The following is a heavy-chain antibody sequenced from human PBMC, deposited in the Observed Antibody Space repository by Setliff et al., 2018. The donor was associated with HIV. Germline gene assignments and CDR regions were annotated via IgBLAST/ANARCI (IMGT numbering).Heavy chain of an antibody. CDR2: IYYSGST. Sequence: PSETLSLTCSVFRGSLSSGGYYWSWIRQHPGKGLEWIGYIYYSGSTYYNPSLKSRVTISVDTSKNHFSLKLSSVTAADTAVFYCARVPFTTGFDYWGQGILVTVSS. CDR1: RGSLSSGGYY. D-gene: IGHD3-3*01. V-gene: IGHV4-31*03. CDR3: ARVPFTTGFDY. J-gene: IGHJ4*02.